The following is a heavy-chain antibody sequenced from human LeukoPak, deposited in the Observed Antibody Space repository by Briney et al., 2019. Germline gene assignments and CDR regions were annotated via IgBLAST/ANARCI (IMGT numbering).Heavy chain of an antibody. J-gene: IGHJ3*02. CDR1: GGSISSYY. CDR2: ISYSGSA. Sequence: SETLSLTCTVSGGSISSYYWSWIRQPPGKGLEWIGYISYSGSANYNPSLKSRVTISVDTSKNQFSLNLSSVTAADTAVYFCARGRRILTTIGDAFDIWGQGTLITVSS. D-gene: IGHD4-11*01. CDR3: ARGRRILTTIGDAFDI. V-gene: IGHV4-59*08.